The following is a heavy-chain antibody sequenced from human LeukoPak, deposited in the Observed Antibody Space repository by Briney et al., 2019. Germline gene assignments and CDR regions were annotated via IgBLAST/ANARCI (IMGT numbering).Heavy chain of an antibody. CDR2: IYHSGST. CDR3: ARVGTYYYGSGSYYYFDY. Sequence: SETLSLTCTVSGYSISSGYYWGWIRQPPGKGLEWIGSIYHSGSTYYNPSLKSRVTISVDTSKNQFSLKLSSVTAANTAVYYCARVGTYYYGSGSYYYFDYWGQGTLVTVSS. CDR1: GYSISSGYY. J-gene: IGHJ4*02. D-gene: IGHD3-10*01. V-gene: IGHV4-38-2*02.